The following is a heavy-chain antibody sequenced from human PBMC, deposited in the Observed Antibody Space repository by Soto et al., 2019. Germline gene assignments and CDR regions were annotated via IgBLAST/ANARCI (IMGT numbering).Heavy chain of an antibody. Sequence: QVQLVESGGGVVQPGRSLRLSCAASGFTFSSYGMHWVRQAPGKGLEWVAVISYAGSNKYYAYYVKGRFTISRDNSKNTLYLQINSLSAEDAAVYYCAKANGGRYDYWGQGPLVTVSS. CDR3: AKANGGRYDY. V-gene: IGHV3-30*18. CDR1: GFTFSSYG. J-gene: IGHJ4*02. CDR2: ISYAGSNK. D-gene: IGHD2-8*01.